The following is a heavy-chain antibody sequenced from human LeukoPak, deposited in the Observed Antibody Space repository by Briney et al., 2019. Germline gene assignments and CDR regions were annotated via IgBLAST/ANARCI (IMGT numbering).Heavy chain of an antibody. Sequence: PGGSLRLSCAASGFTFSSYGMHWVRQAPGKGLEWVAFIRYDGSNKYYADSVKGRFTISGDNSKNTLYLQMNSLRAEDTAVYYCAKGYGVVPAASGHWGQGTLVTVSS. CDR3: AKGYGVVPAASGH. J-gene: IGHJ4*02. CDR1: GFTFSSYG. CDR2: IRYDGSNK. D-gene: IGHD2-2*01. V-gene: IGHV3-30*02.